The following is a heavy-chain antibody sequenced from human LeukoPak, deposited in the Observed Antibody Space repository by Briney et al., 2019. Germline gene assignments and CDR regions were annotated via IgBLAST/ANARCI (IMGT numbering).Heavy chain of an antibody. Sequence: SETLSLTCAGYGESFSDYRWSWIRQPPGKGLEWIGEINHSGSTNYNPSLKSRVTISVDTSKNQFSLKLSSVTAEDKAVYYCARRYSGSYGLYSHHSMDVWGKGTTVIISS. V-gene: IGHV4-34*01. CDR2: INHSGST. CDR1: GESFSDYR. D-gene: IGHD1-26*01. J-gene: IGHJ6*03. CDR3: ARRYSGSYGLYSHHSMDV.